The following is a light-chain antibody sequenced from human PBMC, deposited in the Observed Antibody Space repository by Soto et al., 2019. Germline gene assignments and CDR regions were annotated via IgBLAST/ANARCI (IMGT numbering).Light chain of an antibody. CDR1: SSDVGGYNY. V-gene: IGLV2-14*01. Sequence: QSALTKPASVSGSPGQSITISCTGTSSDVGGYNYVSWYQQHPGKAPKLMIYDVSNRPSGVSNRFSGSKSGNTASLTISGLQAEDEADYYCSSYTSSSTLEVFGPGTKFTVL. CDR3: SSYTSSSTLEV. J-gene: IGLJ1*01. CDR2: DVS.